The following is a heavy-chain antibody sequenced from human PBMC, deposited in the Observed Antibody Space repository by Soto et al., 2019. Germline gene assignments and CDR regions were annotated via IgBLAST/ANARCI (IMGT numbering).Heavy chain of an antibody. CDR3: ARVRGHSYGYADY. CDR1: GFIFSPYS. Sequence: EVQLVESGGDLVQPGGSVRLSCAASGFIFSPYSMNWVRQAPGKELEWVAFIIGCGGPIYYADSVKGRFSISRDNAKNSLYLQMNSLRDEDTAVYYCARVRGHSYGYADYWGQGTLVTVSS. CDR2: IIGCGGPI. V-gene: IGHV3-48*02. D-gene: IGHD5-18*01. J-gene: IGHJ4*02.